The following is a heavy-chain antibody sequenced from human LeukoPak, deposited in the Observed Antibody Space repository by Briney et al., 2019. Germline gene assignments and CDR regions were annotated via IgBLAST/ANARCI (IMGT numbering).Heavy chain of an antibody. CDR2: ISTSGGTT. Sequence: GGTLRLSCAVSGLTFSNYCMSWVRQAPGMGLEWVSTISTSGGTTYYADSVKGRFTISRDNSKNTLYRQMNILRVEDTAVYYWAKGFNYGIHGGQGTLVTVPS. CDR1: GLTFSNYC. V-gene: IGHV3-23*01. D-gene: IGHD5-18*01. J-gene: IGHJ4*02. CDR3: AKGFNYGIH.